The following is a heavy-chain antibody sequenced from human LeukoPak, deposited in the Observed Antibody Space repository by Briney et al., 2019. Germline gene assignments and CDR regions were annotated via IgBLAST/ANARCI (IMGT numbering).Heavy chain of an antibody. D-gene: IGHD6-19*01. Sequence: SETLSLTCTVSGGSISSYYWSWIRQPPGKGLEWIGYIYYSGSTNYNPSLKSRVTISVDTSKNQFSLKLSSVTAADTVVYYCASYSSGWYLDPWGQGTLVTVSS. CDR3: ASYSSGWYLDP. V-gene: IGHV4-59*01. J-gene: IGHJ5*02. CDR2: IYYSGST. CDR1: GGSISSYY.